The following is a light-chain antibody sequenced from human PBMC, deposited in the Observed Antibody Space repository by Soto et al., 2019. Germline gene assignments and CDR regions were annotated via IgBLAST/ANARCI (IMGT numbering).Light chain of an antibody. CDR3: QHYDHLPLT. V-gene: IGKV1-33*01. Sequence: DVQMTQSPSSLSASVGDRVTITWQATHDISNYLNWYQQKPWKAPKLLIYDASNLETGVPSRFSGSGSATDFTFTISSLQPEDIATYYCQHYDHLPLTFGGGTKVAIK. J-gene: IGKJ4*01. CDR2: DAS. CDR1: HDISNY.